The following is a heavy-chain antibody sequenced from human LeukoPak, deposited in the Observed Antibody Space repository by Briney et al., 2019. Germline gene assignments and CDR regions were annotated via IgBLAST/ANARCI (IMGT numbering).Heavy chain of an antibody. J-gene: IGHJ6*03. CDR2: ISSSGSTI. Sequence: GGSLRLSCAASGFTFSSYEMNWVRQAPGKGLEWVSYISSSGSTIYYADSVKGRFTISRDNAKNSLYLQMNSLRAEDTAVYYCARDYPYSYYMNVWGNGTTVTVSS. V-gene: IGHV3-48*03. CDR1: GFTFSSYE. CDR3: ARDYPYSYYMNV. D-gene: IGHD4-11*01.